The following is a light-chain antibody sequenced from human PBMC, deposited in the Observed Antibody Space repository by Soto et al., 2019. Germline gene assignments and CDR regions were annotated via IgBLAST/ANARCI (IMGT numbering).Light chain of an antibody. CDR3: RQYENWPQLT. V-gene: IGKV3-15*01. Sequence: ERVMTQSPATLSVSPGERATLSCRASQSVGGDLAWYQQKPGQAPRLLIYGASSRAPGIPDRFSGSGSGTEFTLTISSLQSEDSAVYYCRQYENWPQLTFGGGTKVDIK. CDR1: QSVGGD. CDR2: GAS. J-gene: IGKJ4*01.